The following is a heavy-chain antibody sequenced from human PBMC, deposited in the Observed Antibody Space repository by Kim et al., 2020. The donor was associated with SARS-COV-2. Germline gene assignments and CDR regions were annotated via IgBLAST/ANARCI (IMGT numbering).Heavy chain of an antibody. D-gene: IGHD2-2*03. CDR2: INTNTGNP. V-gene: IGHV7-4-1*02. J-gene: IGHJ4*02. Sequence: ASVKVSCKASGYTFTSYAMNWVRQAPGQGLEWMGWINTNTGNPTYAQGFTGRFVFSLDTSVSTAYLQISSLKAEDTAVYYCARLDIVVVPAALYFDYWGQGTLVTVSS. CDR1: GYTFTSYA. CDR3: ARLDIVVVPAALYFDY.